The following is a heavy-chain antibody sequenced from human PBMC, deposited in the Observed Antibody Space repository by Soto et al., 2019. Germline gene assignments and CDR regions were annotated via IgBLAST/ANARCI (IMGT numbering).Heavy chain of an antibody. V-gene: IGHV4-30-4*01. J-gene: IGHJ6*02. CDR3: ARDRGRSSWYYYYYGMDV. CDR2: IYYSGST. D-gene: IGHD6-13*01. CDR1: GGSISSGDYY. Sequence: SETLSLTSPVSGGSISSGDYYWSWIRQPPGKGLEWIGYIYYSGSTYYNPSLKSRVTISVDTSKNQFSLKLSSVTAADTAVYYCARDRGRSSWYYYYYGMDVWGQGTTVTVSS.